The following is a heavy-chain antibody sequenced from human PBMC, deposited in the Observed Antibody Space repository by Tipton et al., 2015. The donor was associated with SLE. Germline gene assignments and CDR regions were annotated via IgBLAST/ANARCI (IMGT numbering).Heavy chain of an antibody. CDR3: ARVYYSSSWYWFDP. D-gene: IGHD6-13*01. V-gene: IGHV4-34*01. CDR1: GGSFSGYY. J-gene: IGHJ5*02. CDR2: INHSGST. Sequence: TLSLTCAVYGGSFSGYYWSWIRQPPGKGLEWIGEINHSGSTYYNPSLKSRVTISVDTSKNQFSLKLSSVTAADTAVYYCARVYYSSSWYWFDPWGQGTLVTVSS.